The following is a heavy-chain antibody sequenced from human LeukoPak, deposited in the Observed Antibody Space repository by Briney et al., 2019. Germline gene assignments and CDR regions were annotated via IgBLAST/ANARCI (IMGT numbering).Heavy chain of an antibody. CDR3: ARFPGMPRGFDY. CDR1: GGSFSGYY. D-gene: IGHD2-2*01. V-gene: IGHV4-34*01. J-gene: IGHJ4*02. Sequence: SETLSLTCAVYGGSFSGYYWSWIRQPPGKGLEWIGEINHSGSTNYNPSLKSRVTISIDKSKNQFSLKLSSVTAADTAVYYCARFPGMPRGFDYWGQGTLVTVSS. CDR2: INHSGST.